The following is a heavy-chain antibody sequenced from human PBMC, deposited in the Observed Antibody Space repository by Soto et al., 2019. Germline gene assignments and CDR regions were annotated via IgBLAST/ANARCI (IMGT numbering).Heavy chain of an antibody. CDR1: GFTFNSYG. Sequence: PGGSLRLSCAASGFTFNSYGMHWVRQGPGNGLEWVAFISYDSTKTYYADSVKGRFTISRDNSNSALYVQMNSLTGEDTAVYYCARTRRDWSEFHYYSLDVWGQGTTVTVSS. CDR2: ISYDSTKT. J-gene: IGHJ6*02. CDR3: ARTRRDWSEFHYYSLDV. V-gene: IGHV3-30*03. D-gene: IGHD3-9*01.